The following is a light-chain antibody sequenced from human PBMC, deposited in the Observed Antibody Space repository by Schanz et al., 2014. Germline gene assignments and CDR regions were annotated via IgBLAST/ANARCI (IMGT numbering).Light chain of an antibody. CDR2: DVT. V-gene: IGLV2-8*01. CDR1: SSDVGGYNY. CDR3: SSYAGNNKLL. Sequence: QSALTQPPSASGSPGQSVTISCTGTSSDVGGYNYVSWYQQHPGKAPKLIISDVTRRPSGVPDRFSGSKSDNTASLTVSGLQVEDEADYYCSSYAGNNKLLFGGGTKLTVL. J-gene: IGLJ2*01.